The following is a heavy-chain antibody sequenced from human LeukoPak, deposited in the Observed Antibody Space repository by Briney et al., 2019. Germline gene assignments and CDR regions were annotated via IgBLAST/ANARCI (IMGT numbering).Heavy chain of an antibody. D-gene: IGHD6-19*01. V-gene: IGHV4-39*01. CDR1: GGSISSSSYY. J-gene: IGHJ4*02. Sequence: SETLSLTCTVSGGSISSSSYYWGWIRQPPGKGLEWIGSIYYSGSTYYNPSLKSRVTISVDTSKNQFSLKLSSVTAADTAVYYCARQSLSYSSGWYYFDYWGQGTLVTVSS. CDR2: IYYSGST. CDR3: ARQSLSYSSGWYYFDY.